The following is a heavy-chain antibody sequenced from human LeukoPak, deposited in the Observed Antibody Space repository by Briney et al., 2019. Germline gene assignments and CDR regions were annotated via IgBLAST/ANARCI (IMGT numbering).Heavy chain of an antibody. D-gene: IGHD2-15*01. J-gene: IGHJ6*02. CDR2: IYTSGST. V-gene: IGHV4-61*02. CDR1: GGSISSGSYY. Sequence: SETLSLTCTVSGGSISSGSYYWSWIRQPAGKGLEWIGRIYTSGSTNYNPSLKSRVTISVDTSKNQFSLKLGSVTAADTAVYYCARGGYCSGGSCYYYGMDVWGQGTTVTVSS. CDR3: ARGGYCSGGSCYYYGMDV.